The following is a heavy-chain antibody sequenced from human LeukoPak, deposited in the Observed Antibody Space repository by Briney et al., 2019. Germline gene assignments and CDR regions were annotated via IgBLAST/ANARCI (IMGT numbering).Heavy chain of an antibody. D-gene: IGHD3-10*01. CDR1: GYTFTGYY. Sequence: ASVKVSCKASGYTFTGYYMHWVRQAPGQGLEWMGWINPNSGGTNYAQKFQGRVTMTRDTSISTAYMELSRLRSDDTAVYYCARDPRGVRGADYFDYWGQGTLVTVSS. V-gene: IGHV1-2*02. CDR3: ARDPRGVRGADYFDY. J-gene: IGHJ4*02. CDR2: INPNSGGT.